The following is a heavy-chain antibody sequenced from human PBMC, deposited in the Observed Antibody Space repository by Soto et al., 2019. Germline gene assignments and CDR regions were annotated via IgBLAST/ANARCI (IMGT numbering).Heavy chain of an antibody. J-gene: IGHJ6*02. D-gene: IGHD3-10*01. Sequence: QVQLVQSGAAVKKPGYSVKVSCKASGGTFSSYAIRWVRQAHGQGLEWMGGIIPIFGTANYAQKFQGRVTITADKSTNTAYMELSSLRSEDTAVYYCARGYYGSGRPQGMDVWGQGTTVTVSS. CDR1: GGTFSSYA. CDR3: ARGYYGSGRPQGMDV. V-gene: IGHV1-69*06. CDR2: IIPIFGTA.